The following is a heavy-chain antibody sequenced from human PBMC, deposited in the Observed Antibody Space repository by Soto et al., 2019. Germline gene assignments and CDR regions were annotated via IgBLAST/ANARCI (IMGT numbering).Heavy chain of an antibody. CDR2: IIPISGAT. Sequence: QVQLVQSGAEVKKPGSSVKVSCKTSGGPFSAYAISWVRQAPGQGLEWMGGIIPISGATNYAQKFHGRVTITADESTTTADMEVSRLTSEETAVYYCARVDTDGDYQDWGQGTLVTVSS. J-gene: IGHJ4*02. V-gene: IGHV1-69*01. CDR3: ARVDTDGDYQD. D-gene: IGHD4-17*01. CDR1: GGPFSAYA.